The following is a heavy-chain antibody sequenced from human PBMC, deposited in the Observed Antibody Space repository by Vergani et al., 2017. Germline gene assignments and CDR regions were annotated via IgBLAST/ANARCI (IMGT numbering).Heavy chain of an antibody. CDR1: GGSISSYY. J-gene: IGHJ4*02. CDR3: ARALEGGWFGELAPQGFDY. CDR2: IYYSGST. D-gene: IGHD3-10*01. Sequence: QVQLQESGPGLVKPSETLSLTCTVSGGSISSYYWSWIRQPPGKGLEWIGYIYYSGSTNYNPSLKSRVTISVDTSKTQFSLKLRSVTAADTAVYYGARALEGGWFGELAPQGFDYWGQGTLVTVSS. V-gene: IGHV4-59*01.